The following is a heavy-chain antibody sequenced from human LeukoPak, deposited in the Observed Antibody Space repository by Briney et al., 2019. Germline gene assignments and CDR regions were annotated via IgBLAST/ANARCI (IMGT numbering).Heavy chain of an antibody. Sequence: SETLSLTCAVYGGSFSGYYWSWIRQPPGKGLEWIGEINHSGSTNYNPSLKSRVTISVDTSKNQFSLKLSSVTAADTAVYYCARTTLGYCSSTSCPKYYYYYMDVWGKGTTVTVSS. J-gene: IGHJ6*03. CDR1: GGSFSGYY. CDR2: INHSGST. V-gene: IGHV4-34*01. D-gene: IGHD2-2*01. CDR3: ARTTLGYCSSTSCPKYYYYYMDV.